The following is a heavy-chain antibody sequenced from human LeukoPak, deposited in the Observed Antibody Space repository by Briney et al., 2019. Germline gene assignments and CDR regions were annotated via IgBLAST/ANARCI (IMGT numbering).Heavy chain of an antibody. CDR3: ARGPSSNWSGLDF. CDR1: GFSFSGHW. Sequence: GGSLRLSCAASGFSFSGHWMHWARQLPGKGLVWVSRISPTGSATSYADSVKGRFTVSRDNAKNTLYLQVNNLRAEDTAVYYCARGPSSNWSGLDFWGQGTLLTVSS. D-gene: IGHD6-13*01. V-gene: IGHV3-74*01. CDR2: ISPTGSAT. J-gene: IGHJ4*02.